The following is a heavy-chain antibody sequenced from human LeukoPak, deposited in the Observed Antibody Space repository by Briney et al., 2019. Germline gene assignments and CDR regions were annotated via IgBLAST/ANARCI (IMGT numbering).Heavy chain of an antibody. J-gene: IGHJ4*02. Sequence: GGSLRLSCAASGFTFSSYAMHWVRQAPGKGLEWVAVIPYDGSNKYYADSVKGRFTISRDNSKNTLYLQMNSLRAEDTAVYYCAKDGGLWVSAHWGDSWGRGTLVTVSS. CDR1: GFTFSSYA. D-gene: IGHD7-27*01. V-gene: IGHV3-30-3*01. CDR2: IPYDGSNK. CDR3: AKDGGLWVSAHWGDS.